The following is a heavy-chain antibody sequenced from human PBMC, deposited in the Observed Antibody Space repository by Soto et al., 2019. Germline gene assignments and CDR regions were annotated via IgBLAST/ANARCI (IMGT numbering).Heavy chain of an antibody. D-gene: IGHD4-4*01. CDR3: ARQITVINYYYYGMDV. V-gene: IGHV4-39*01. Sequence: KASETLSLTCTVSGGSVSNSNYYWGWIRQSPGKGLEWIGSVYYRGRSYSKSSVKSRVTISVDTSKNQFSLNLNSVTASDTAVYYCARQITVINYYYYGMDVWGQGTTVTVSS. CDR2: VYYRGRS. J-gene: IGHJ6*02. CDR1: GGSVSNSNYY.